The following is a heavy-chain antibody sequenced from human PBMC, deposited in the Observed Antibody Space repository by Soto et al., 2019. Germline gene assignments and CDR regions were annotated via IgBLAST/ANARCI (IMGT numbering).Heavy chain of an antibody. D-gene: IGHD6-19*01. CDR1: GFTFSIYA. CDR3: AKVLMAVAGTYDY. V-gene: IGHV3-23*01. Sequence: EVQLLESGGGLVQPGGSLRLSCAASGFTFSIYAMSWVRQAPGKGLEWVSAISGSGDYTYYADSVKGRFAISRDNSKNTLYLQINSLRAEDTAVYYCAKVLMAVAGTYDYWGQGTLVTVSS. CDR2: ISGSGDYT. J-gene: IGHJ4*02.